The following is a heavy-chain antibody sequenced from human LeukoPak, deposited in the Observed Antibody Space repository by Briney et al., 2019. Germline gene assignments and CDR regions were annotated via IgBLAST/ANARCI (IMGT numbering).Heavy chain of an antibody. J-gene: IGHJ4*02. CDR1: RFTFSNYG. CDR2: IRYDGSNK. CDR3: AKGDKPVIAMVKFDY. V-gene: IGHV3-30*02. D-gene: IGHD5-18*01. Sequence: GGSLRLSCAASRFTFSNYGMHWVRQAPGKGLEWVAFIRYDGSNKYYADSVKGRFTISRDNSKNTLYMQMNSLRAEDTAVYYCAKGDKPVIAMVKFDYWGQGTLVTVSS.